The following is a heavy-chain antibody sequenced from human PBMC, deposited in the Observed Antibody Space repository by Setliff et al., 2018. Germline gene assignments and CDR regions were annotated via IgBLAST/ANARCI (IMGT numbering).Heavy chain of an antibody. CDR2: IYTSWST. CDR3: ARGGTFRYFDF. J-gene: IGHJ4*02. D-gene: IGHD5-12*01. Sequence: LSLTCTVSGDSISSRTYYWSWIRQPAGKGLEWIGHIYTSWSTIYNPSLKSRLTISLDTSKNQFSLTLSSVTAADTAVYYCARGGTFRYFDFWGQGILVTVSS. CDR1: GDSISSRTYY. V-gene: IGHV4-61*09.